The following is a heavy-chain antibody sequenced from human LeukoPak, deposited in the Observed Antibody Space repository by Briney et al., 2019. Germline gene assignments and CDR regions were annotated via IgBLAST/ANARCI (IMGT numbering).Heavy chain of an antibody. V-gene: IGHV3-21*01. J-gene: IGHJ4*02. CDR3: ARAGAVAGTFDY. D-gene: IGHD6-19*01. Sequence: GGSPRLSCAGSGFTFSSYSMNWVRQAPGKGLEWVSSISSSSSYIYYADSVKGRFTISRDNAKNSLYLQMNSLRAEDTAVYYCARAGAVAGTFDYWGQGTLVTVSS. CDR1: GFTFSSYS. CDR2: ISSSSSYI.